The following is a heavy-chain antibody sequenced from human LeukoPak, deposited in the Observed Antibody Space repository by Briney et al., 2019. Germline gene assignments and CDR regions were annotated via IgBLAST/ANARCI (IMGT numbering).Heavy chain of an antibody. CDR2: IYPGDSDT. CDR3: ARLLGSSTSRHVTGWFDP. V-gene: IGHV5-51*01. J-gene: IGHJ5*02. D-gene: IGHD2-2*01. Sequence: GESLKISCKGSGYSFTSYWIGWVRPLPGKGLEWMGIIYPGDSDTRYSPSFQGQVTISADKSISTAYLQWSSLKASDTAMYYCARLLGSSTSRHVTGWFDPWGQGTLVTVSS. CDR1: GYSFTSYW.